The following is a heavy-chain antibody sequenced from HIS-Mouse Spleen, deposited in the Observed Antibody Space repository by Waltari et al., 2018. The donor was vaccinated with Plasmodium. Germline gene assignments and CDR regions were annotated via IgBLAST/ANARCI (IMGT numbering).Heavy chain of an antibody. D-gene: IGHD6-13*01. CDR1: GFTFSSYW. Sequence: EVQLVESGGGLVQPGGSLRLSCAASGFTFSSYWMSWVRQAPGKGLDVVAKLKQDGSEKYYVDSVKGRFTISRDNAKNSLYLQMNSLRAEDTAVYYCASSWYWYFDLWGRGTLVTVSS. CDR2: LKQDGSEK. J-gene: IGHJ2*01. CDR3: ASSWYWYFDL. V-gene: IGHV3-7*01.